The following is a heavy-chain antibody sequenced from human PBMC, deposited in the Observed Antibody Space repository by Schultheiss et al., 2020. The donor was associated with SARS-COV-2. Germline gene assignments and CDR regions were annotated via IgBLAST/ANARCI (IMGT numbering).Heavy chain of an antibody. CDR2: IYYSGST. CDR1: GGSISSYY. CDR3: ARTPYDSSGYYPDY. Sequence: LETLSLTCTVSGGSISSYYWSWIRQPPGKGLEWIGYIYYSGSTNYNPSLKSRVTISVDTSKNQFSLKLSSVTAADTAVYYCARTPYDSSGYYPDYWGQGTLVTVSS. J-gene: IGHJ4*02. V-gene: IGHV4-59*01. D-gene: IGHD3-22*01.